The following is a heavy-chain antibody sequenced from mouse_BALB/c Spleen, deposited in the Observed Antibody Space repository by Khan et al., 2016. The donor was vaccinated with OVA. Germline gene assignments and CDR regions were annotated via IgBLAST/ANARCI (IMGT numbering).Heavy chain of an antibody. CDR1: GYTFTIYG. Sequence: VQLVQSGPELKKPGETVKISCKASGYTFTIYGMNWVRQAPGKGLKWMGWINTYTGEPTYADDFMGRFAFSLETSASTAFLQINNLKNEDTATYFCARVGYDGTMDYWGQGTSVTVSS. CDR3: ARVGYDGTMDY. CDR2: INTYTGEP. V-gene: IGHV9-3-1*01. J-gene: IGHJ4*01. D-gene: IGHD2-14*01.